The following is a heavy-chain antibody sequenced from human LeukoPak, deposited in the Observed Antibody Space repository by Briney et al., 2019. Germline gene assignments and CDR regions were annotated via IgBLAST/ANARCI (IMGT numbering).Heavy chain of an antibody. Sequence: GGSLRLSCAASGFTVSSSYMSWVRQAPGKGLEWVSIIYSGGSTYYADSVKGRFTISRDNSKNTLYPQMNSLRPEDTALYYCAKEWYVGSPPDHWGQGTQVTVSS. CDR1: GFTVSSSY. D-gene: IGHD3-10*01. V-gene: IGHV3-53*05. CDR2: IYSGGST. J-gene: IGHJ4*02. CDR3: AKEWYVGSPPDH.